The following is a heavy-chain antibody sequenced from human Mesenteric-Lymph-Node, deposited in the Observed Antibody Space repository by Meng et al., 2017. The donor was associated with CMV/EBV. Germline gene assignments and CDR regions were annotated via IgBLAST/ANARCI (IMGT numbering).Heavy chain of an antibody. CDR2: ISGSGGST. V-gene: IGHV3-23*01. CDR3: ARDLDSGYDPRALGFDY. D-gene: IGHD5-12*01. J-gene: IGHJ4*02. CDR1: GFTFSSYA. Sequence: GESLKISCAASGFTFSSYAMSWVRQAPGKGLEWVSAISGSGGSTYYADSVKGRFTISRDNSKNTLYLQMNSLRAEDTAVYYCARDLDSGYDPRALGFDYWGQGTLVTVSS.